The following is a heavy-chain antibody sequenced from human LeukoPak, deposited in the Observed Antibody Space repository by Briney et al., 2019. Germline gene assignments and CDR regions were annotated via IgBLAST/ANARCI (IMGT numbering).Heavy chain of an antibody. V-gene: IGHV3-9*01. CDR2: ISWNSGSI. CDR3: AKSKAVAGIDY. Sequence: PGGSLRLSCAASGFTFDDYAMHWLRQAPGKGLEWVSGISWNSGSIGYADSVKGRFTISRDNAKNSLYLQMNSLRAEDTALYYCAKSKAVAGIDYWGQGTLVTVSS. D-gene: IGHD6-19*01. CDR1: GFTFDDYA. J-gene: IGHJ4*02.